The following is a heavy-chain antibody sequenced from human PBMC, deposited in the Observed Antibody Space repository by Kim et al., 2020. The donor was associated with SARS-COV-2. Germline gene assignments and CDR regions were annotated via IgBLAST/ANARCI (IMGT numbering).Heavy chain of an antibody. CDR1: GGSFSGYY. CDR3: ARVDFSDVVVVASY. V-gene: IGHV4-34*01. CDR2: INHSGST. J-gene: IGHJ4*02. Sequence: SETLSLTCAVYGGSFSGYYWSWIRQPPGKGLEWIGEINHSGSTNYNPSLKSRVTISVDTSKNQFSLKLSSVTAADTAVYYCARVDFSDVVVVASYWGQGT. D-gene: IGHD2-15*01.